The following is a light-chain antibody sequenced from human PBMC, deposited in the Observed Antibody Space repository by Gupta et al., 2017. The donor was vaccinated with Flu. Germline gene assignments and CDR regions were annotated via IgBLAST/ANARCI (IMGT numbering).Light chain of an antibody. CDR2: RNN. Sequence: QSVLSQPPSASRTPGPRVTIPCSGSSSNIGSNYVYWYQQPPGTAHKLLIYRNNRRPSGAPDRFSASKSGTSASLAIGGLRAEDEADYYCAAWDDSRSGWVFGGGTKLTVL. CDR3: AAWDDSRSGWV. J-gene: IGLJ3*02. V-gene: IGLV1-47*01. CDR1: SSNIGSNY.